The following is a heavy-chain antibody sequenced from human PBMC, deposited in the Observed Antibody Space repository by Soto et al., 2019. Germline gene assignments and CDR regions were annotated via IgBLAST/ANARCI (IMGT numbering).Heavy chain of an antibody. V-gene: IGHV3-23*01. Sequence: GGSLRLSCAASGFTFSSYAMTWVRQAPGKGLEWVSVISGSAASTYHADSVKGRFTISRDNSKNTLYLQMNSLRAEDTAVYYCSSWRERQHAYAICGPGTAVTGS. CDR3: SSWRERQHAYAI. D-gene: IGHD2-2*01. CDR1: GFTFSSYA. J-gene: IGHJ3*02. CDR2: ISGSAAST.